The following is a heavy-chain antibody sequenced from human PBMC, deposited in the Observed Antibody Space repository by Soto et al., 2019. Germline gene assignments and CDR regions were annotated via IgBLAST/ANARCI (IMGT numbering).Heavy chain of an antibody. V-gene: IGHV1-69*13. CDR2: ITPIFVTA. Sequence: SGKVSCEASGGTFSSNGISWVRQAPGQGLEWMGGITPIFVTAKYAQKFQGRVTITADESTNTAYLEVSGLRSEDTAVYYCARPKFYYENRGHNELKGTWFGTWGQGSLVTVSS. D-gene: IGHD3-22*01. J-gene: IGHJ5*02. CDR3: ARPKFYYENRGHNELKGTWFGT. CDR1: GGTFSSNG.